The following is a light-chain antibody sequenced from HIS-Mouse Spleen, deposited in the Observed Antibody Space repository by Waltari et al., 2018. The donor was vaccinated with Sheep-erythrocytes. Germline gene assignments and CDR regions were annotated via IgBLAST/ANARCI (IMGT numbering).Light chain of an antibody. CDR1: SSDVGGYNY. CDR2: EVS. Sequence: QSALTQPPSASGSPGQSVTISCTGTSSDVGGYNYVPWYQQHPGKAPNLMIYEVSKRPAGVPDRFAGSKSGNTASLTVSGLQAEDEADYYCSSYAGSNNWVCGGGTKLTVL. J-gene: IGLJ3*02. CDR3: SSYAGSNNWV. V-gene: IGLV2-8*01.